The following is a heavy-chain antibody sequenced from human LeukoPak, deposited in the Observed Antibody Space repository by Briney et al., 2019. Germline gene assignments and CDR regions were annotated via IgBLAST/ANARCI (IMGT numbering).Heavy chain of an antibody. J-gene: IGHJ4*02. CDR1: GFTFTSSA. CDR3: AADLNSSSWYYFDY. Sequence: AASVKVSCKASGFTFTSSAMQWVRQARGQRLEWIGWIVVGSGNTNYAQKFQERVTITRDMSTSTGYMELSSLRSEATAVYYCAADLNSSSWYYFDYWGQGTLVTVSS. CDR2: IVVGSGNT. V-gene: IGHV1-58*02. D-gene: IGHD6-13*01.